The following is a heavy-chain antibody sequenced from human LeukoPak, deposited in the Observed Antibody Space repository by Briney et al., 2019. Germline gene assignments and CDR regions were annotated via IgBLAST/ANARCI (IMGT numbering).Heavy chain of an antibody. CDR2: INPNSGGP. D-gene: IGHD2-2*01. CDR1: GYTFTAYY. Sequence: ASVKVSCKASGYTFTAYYLHWVRQAPGQGLGWMGTINPNSGGPNSAQKFQGRVTMTRDTSISTAYMELNGLRSGDTAIYFCARDLIPAAVSYSYGMDVWGLGTTVTVS. J-gene: IGHJ6*02. V-gene: IGHV1-2*02. CDR3: ARDLIPAAVSYSYGMDV.